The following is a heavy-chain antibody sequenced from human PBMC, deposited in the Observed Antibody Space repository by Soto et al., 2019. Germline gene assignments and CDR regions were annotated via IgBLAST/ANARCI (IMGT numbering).Heavy chain of an antibody. J-gene: IGHJ5*02. Sequence: SETLSLTCTVSGASISSGGYYWSWIRQHPEKGLEWIGYSYYSGSTYYNPSLKSRVSISVETSKNQFSLKLSSVTAADTSVYYCARGAGYWFEPWGQGTLVTVSS. CDR1: GASISSGGYY. CDR2: SYYSGST. CDR3: ARGAGYWFEP. V-gene: IGHV4-31*03.